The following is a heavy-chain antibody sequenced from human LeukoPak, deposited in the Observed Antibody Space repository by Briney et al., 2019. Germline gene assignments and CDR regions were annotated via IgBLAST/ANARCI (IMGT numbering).Heavy chain of an antibody. Sequence: ASVKVSCKASGYTFTSYDINWVRQATGQGLEWMGWMNPNSGNKGYAQKFQGRVTITRNTSINTAYMELGSLRSEDTAVYYCARVPSGGDRFDPWGQGTLVTVSS. CDR3: ARVPSGGDRFDP. J-gene: IGHJ5*02. CDR1: GYTFTSYD. D-gene: IGHD3-16*01. V-gene: IGHV1-8*03. CDR2: MNPNSGNK.